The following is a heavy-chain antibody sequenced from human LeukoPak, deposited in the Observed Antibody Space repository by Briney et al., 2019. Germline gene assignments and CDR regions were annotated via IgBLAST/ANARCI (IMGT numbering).Heavy chain of an antibody. D-gene: IGHD3-22*01. CDR3: ARDRPNYYGSDGHYYRRDGDY. V-gene: IGHV3-23*01. CDR2: ITSRGEST. Sequence: GGSLRLXCAASGFTFSIYAMSWVRQAPGKVLQWVSSITSRGESTWYVDSVKGRFTITRDNSENTLYLQMHSLRAEDTAVYYCARDRPNYYGSDGHYYRRDGDYWGRGTLVSVSS. J-gene: IGHJ4*02. CDR1: GFTFSIYA.